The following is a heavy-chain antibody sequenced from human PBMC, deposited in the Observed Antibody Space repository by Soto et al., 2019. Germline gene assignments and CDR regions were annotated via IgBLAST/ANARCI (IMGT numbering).Heavy chain of an antibody. D-gene: IGHD5-18*01. Sequence: EVQLLESGGGLVQPGGSLRLSCAASRFTFSSYTMSWVRQAPGMGLEWVSGLSGSGGSTYYADFVKGRFTISRDNSKNTLYLQMNSLRAEDTAVYYCAKDRGYSYGYDAFDMWGQGTMVTVSS. CDR2: LSGSGGST. CDR3: AKDRGYSYGYDAFDM. J-gene: IGHJ3*02. V-gene: IGHV3-23*01. CDR1: RFTFSSYT.